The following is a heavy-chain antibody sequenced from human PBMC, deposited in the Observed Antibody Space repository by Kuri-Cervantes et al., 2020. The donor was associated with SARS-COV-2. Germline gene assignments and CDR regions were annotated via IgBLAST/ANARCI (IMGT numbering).Heavy chain of an antibody. Sequence: ESLKISCTVSGGSISSSSYYWGWIRQPPGKGLEWIGSIYYSGSPYYNPSLKSRVTISVDTSKNQFSLKLSSVTAAGTAVYYCARDFWSGYYGGNWFDPWGQGTLVTVSS. J-gene: IGHJ5*02. CDR3: ARDFWSGYYGGNWFDP. V-gene: IGHV4-39*07. CDR2: IYYSGSP. D-gene: IGHD3-3*01. CDR1: GGSISSSSYY.